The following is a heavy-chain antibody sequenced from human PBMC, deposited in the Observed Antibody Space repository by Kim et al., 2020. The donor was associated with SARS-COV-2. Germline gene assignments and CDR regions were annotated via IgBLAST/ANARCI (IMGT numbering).Heavy chain of an antibody. CDR2: ISYDGSNK. V-gene: IGHV3-30*18. D-gene: IGHD6-13*01. CDR3: AKGGYSSSWNWFDP. J-gene: IGHJ5*02. Sequence: GGSLRLSCAASGFTFSSYGMHWVRQAPGKGLEWVAVISYDGSNKYYADSVKGRFTISRDNSKNTLYLQMNSLRAEDTAVYYCAKGGYSSSWNWFDPWGQGTLVTVSS. CDR1: GFTFSSYG.